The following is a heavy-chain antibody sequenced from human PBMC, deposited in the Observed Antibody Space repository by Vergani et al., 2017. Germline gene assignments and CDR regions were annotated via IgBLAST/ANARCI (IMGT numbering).Heavy chain of an antibody. CDR1: GFTFSSYW. J-gene: IGHJ4*02. CDR2: IKQDGSEK. CDR3: AGIDGSGNSRSFPY. Sequence: EVQLVESGGGLVKPGGSLRLSCAASGFTFSSYWMSWVRPAPGKGLEWVANIKQDGSEKYYWDSVKGRFTISRDNAKNSLYLQMNSLRAEDTAVYYCAGIDGSGNSRSFPYWGQGTLVTVSS. D-gene: IGHD3-10*01. V-gene: IGHV3-7*04.